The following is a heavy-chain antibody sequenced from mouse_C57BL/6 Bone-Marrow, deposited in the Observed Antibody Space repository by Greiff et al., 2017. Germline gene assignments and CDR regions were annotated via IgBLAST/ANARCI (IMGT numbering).Heavy chain of an antibody. CDR2: IFPGSGST. Sequence: VQLQESGPELVKPGASVKISCKASGYTFTDYYINWVKQRPGQGLEWIGWIFPGSGSTYYNEKFKGKATLTVDKSSSTAYMLLSSLTSEDSAFYFCARDTTTVVATFDYWGQGTTLTVSS. V-gene: IGHV1-75*01. D-gene: IGHD1-1*01. CDR1: GYTFTDYY. J-gene: IGHJ2*01. CDR3: ARDTTTVVATFDY.